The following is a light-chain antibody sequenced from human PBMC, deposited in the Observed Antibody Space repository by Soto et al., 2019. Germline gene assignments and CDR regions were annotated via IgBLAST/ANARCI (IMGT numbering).Light chain of an antibody. CDR3: SSFTSSNTWV. J-gene: IGLJ3*02. CDR2: EVA. CDR1: SSDVGSYDY. Sequence: QSVLTQPASVSASPGQSITFSCTETSSDVGSYDYVSWFQHHPGKAPKVLIYEVADRPSGVSDRFSGSKSGNTASLTISGLQTEDEGDYYCSSFTSSNTWVFGGGTKLTVL. V-gene: IGLV2-14*01.